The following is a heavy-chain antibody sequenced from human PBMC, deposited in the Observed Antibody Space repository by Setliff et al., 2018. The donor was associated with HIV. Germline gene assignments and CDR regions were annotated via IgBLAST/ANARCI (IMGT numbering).Heavy chain of an antibody. D-gene: IGHD3-10*01. J-gene: IGHJ6*03. CDR2: IHYGGGT. Sequence: SETLSLTCIVSGGSISSGGYYWSWIRQSPGKGLEWIGHIHYGGGTYYNPSLESRVSISRDTSKNQFSLNLRDVTAGDTALYYCARAVIRREDRGMWTKLWSAPNHMDVWGKGITVTVSS. CDR3: ARAVIRREDRGMWTKLWSAPNHMDV. CDR1: GGSISSGGYY. V-gene: IGHV4-61*08.